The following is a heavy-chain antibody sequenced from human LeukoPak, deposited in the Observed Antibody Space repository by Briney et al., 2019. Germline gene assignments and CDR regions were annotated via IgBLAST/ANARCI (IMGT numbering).Heavy chain of an antibody. Sequence: LSLTCTVSGVSISSGDSYWSWIRQAPGKGLEWVSYISNSGSYTNYPDSVKGRFTISRDNAKNSLYLQMNSLRDEDTAVYYCARARGAGPGGHFDYWGQGTLVTVSS. D-gene: IGHD6-19*01. J-gene: IGHJ4*02. V-gene: IGHV3-11*05. CDR3: ARARGAGPGGHFDY. CDR1: GVSISSGDSY. CDR2: ISNSGSYT.